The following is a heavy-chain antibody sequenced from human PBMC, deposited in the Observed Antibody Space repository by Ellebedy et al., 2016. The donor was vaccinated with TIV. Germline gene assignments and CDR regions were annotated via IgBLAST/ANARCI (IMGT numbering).Heavy chain of an antibody. Sequence: SETLSLXXTVSGGSISSYYWSWIRQPPGKGLEWIGYIYYSGSTYYNPSLKSRITISVDTSKNQFSLKLSSVTAAETAVYYCARVRYSYDLDYWGQGTLVTVSS. J-gene: IGHJ4*02. V-gene: IGHV4-59*01. CDR1: GGSISSYY. CDR3: ARVRYSYDLDY. CDR2: IYYSGST. D-gene: IGHD5-18*01.